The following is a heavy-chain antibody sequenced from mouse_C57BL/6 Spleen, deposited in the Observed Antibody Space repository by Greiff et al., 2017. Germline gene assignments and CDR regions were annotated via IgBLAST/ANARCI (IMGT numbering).Heavy chain of an antibody. CDR1: GYTFTSYW. J-gene: IGHJ2*01. Sequence: QVQLQQPGAELVKPGASVKLSCKASGYTFTSYWMQWVKQRPGQGLEWIGEIDPSDSYTNYNQKFKGKATLTVDTSSSTAYMQLSSLPSEDSAVYYCARLNSYFDHWGQGTTLTVSS. CDR3: ARLNSYFDH. CDR2: IDPSDSYT. V-gene: IGHV1-50*01.